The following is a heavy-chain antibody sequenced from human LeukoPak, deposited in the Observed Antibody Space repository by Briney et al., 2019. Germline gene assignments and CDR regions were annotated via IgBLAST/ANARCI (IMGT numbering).Heavy chain of an antibody. CDR3: ARVDGGSTGILHT. CDR1: GASISGYY. Sequence: PSETLSLTCSVSGASISGYYWTWIRQPAGKGLEWIGRFSTTWSTSYNPSLKSRVTMSVDASKNQFSLRLSSVTAADTAVYYCARVDGGSTGILHTWGQRTLVTVSS. CDR2: FSTTWST. J-gene: IGHJ5*02. V-gene: IGHV4-4*07. D-gene: IGHD7-27*01.